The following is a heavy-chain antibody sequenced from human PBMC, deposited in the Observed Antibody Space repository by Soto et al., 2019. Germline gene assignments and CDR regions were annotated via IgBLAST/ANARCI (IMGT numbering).Heavy chain of an antibody. CDR3: AREVDY. V-gene: IGHV3-30-3*01. J-gene: IGHJ4*02. CDR1: GFTFISYA. CDR2: ISYDGSNK. Sequence: GGSLRLSCAASGFTFISYAMHWVLQAPGKGLEWVAVISYDGSNKYYADSVKGRFTISRDNSKNTLYLQMNSLRAEDTAVYYCAREVDYWGQGTLVTVSS.